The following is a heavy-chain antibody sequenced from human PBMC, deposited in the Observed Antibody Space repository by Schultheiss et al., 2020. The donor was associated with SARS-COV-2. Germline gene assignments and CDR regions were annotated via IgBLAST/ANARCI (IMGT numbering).Heavy chain of an antibody. CDR2: ISSSSSYI. Sequence: GGSLRLSCAASGFTFSSYWMSWVRQAPGKGLEWVSSISSSSSYIYYADSVKGRFTISRDNAKNSLYLQMNSLRAEDTAVYYCARDMGMTTVMYFDYWGQGTLVTVSS. J-gene: IGHJ4*02. CDR1: GFTFSSYW. CDR3: ARDMGMTTVMYFDY. V-gene: IGHV3-21*01. D-gene: IGHD4-17*01.